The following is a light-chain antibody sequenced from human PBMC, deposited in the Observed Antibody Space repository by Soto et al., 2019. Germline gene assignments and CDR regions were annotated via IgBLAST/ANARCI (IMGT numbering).Light chain of an antibody. Sequence: EIVLTQSPATLSLSPGERATLSCRVSQSVSSYLAWYQQKPGQAPRLLIYDASNRATGIPARFSGSGSGTDFTLTISSLEPEDFAVYYCQQRSNWPRMYTFGQGTKLEIK. J-gene: IGKJ2*01. V-gene: IGKV3-11*01. CDR1: QSVSSY. CDR3: QQRSNWPRMYT. CDR2: DAS.